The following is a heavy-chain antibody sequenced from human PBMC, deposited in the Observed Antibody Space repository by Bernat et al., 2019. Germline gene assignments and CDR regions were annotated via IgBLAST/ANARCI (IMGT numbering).Heavy chain of an antibody. Sequence: QVQLVESGGGLVKPGGSLRLSCAASGFTFSDYYMSWIRQAPGKGLEWVSYISSSGSTIYYVDSVKGRFTISRDNAKNSLYLQMNSLRAEDTAVYYWARDLLYCSSAYYYGMDVWGQGTTVTVSS. J-gene: IGHJ6*02. V-gene: IGHV3-11*01. D-gene: IGHD6-6*01. CDR1: GFTFSDYY. CDR2: ISSSGSTI. CDR3: ARDLLYCSSAYYYGMDV.